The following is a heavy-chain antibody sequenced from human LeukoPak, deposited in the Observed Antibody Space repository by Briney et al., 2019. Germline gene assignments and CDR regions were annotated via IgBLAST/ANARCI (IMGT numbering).Heavy chain of an antibody. J-gene: IGHJ5*02. CDR2: IYYTGST. CDR3: ARGPLRGWFDP. V-gene: IGHV4-61*01. Sequence: SETLSLTCTVSGDSFSSGYNYWSWIRQPPGKGLEWIGHIYYTGSTNYNPSLKSRVTVSVDTSKNQFSLKLNSVTAADTAVYYCARGPLRGWFDPWGQGTLVTVSS. CDR1: GDSFSSGYNY.